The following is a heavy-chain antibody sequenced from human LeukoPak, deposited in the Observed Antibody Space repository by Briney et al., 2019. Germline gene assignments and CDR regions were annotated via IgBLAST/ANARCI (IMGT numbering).Heavy chain of an antibody. J-gene: IGHJ4*02. V-gene: IGHV4-4*02. CDR2: IYHSGST. CDR3: ARGTLYSGWSYYFDY. Sequence: SETLSLTCAVSGGSISSSNWWSWVRQPPGKGLEWIGEIYHSGSTNYNPSLKSRVTISVDTSKNQFSLKLSSVTAADTAVYYCARGTLYSGWSYYFDYWGQGSQVTVSS. CDR1: GGSISSSNW. D-gene: IGHD6-19*01.